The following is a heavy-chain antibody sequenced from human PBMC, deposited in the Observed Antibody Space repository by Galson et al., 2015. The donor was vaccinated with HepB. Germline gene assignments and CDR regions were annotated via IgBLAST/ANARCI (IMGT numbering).Heavy chain of an antibody. J-gene: IGHJ3*01. CDR2: ISGSDDDT. CDR1: GLIFKNFA. Sequence: SLRLSCAASGLIFKNFAMTWVRQPPGKGLEWVSTISGSDDDTYYADSVKGRFSISRDNSKSTLHLQMNSLRVDDTAVYYCAKGRRPGWFGEFGVFEVWGQGTMVTVSS. CDR3: AKGRRPGWFGEFGVFEV. D-gene: IGHD3-10*01. V-gene: IGHV3-23*01.